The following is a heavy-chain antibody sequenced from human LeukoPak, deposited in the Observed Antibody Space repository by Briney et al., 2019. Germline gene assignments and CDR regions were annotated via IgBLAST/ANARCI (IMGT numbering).Heavy chain of an antibody. CDR2: MNPNSGNT. J-gene: IGHJ4*02. V-gene: IGHV1-8*02. CDR3: ARGMGTAMVQIDY. CDR1: GGTFSSYA. Sequence: ASVKVSCKASGGTFSSYAINWVRQATGQGLEWMGWMNPNSGNTGYAQKFQGRVTMTRNTSISTAYMELSSLRSEDTAVYYCARGMGTAMVQIDYWGQGTLVTVSS. D-gene: IGHD5-18*01.